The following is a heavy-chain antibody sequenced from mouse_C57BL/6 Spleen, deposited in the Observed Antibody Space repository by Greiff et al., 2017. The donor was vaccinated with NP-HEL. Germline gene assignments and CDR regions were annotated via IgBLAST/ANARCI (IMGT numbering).Heavy chain of an antibody. J-gene: IGHJ4*01. Sequence: QVQLQQSGPELVKPGASVKISCKASGYAFSSSWMNWVKQRPGKGLEWIGRIYPGDGDTNYNGKFKGKATLTADKSSSTAYMQLSSLTSEDSAVYCCARKGIDYGYAMDYWGQGTSVTVSS. D-gene: IGHD2-4*01. CDR2: IYPGDGDT. V-gene: IGHV1-82*01. CDR3: ARKGIDYGYAMDY. CDR1: GYAFSSSW.